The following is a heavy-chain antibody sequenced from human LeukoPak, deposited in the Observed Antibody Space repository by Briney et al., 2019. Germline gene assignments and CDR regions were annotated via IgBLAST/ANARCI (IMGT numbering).Heavy chain of an antibody. V-gene: IGHV4-4*09. CDR1: GGSISSYY. Sequence: SETLSLTCTVSGGSISSYYWSWIRQPPGTGLEWIGYIYTSGSTNYNPSLKSRVTISVDTSKNQFSLKLSSVTAADTAVYYCARHFNGYSSSWYYYYYMDVWGKGTTVTVSS. D-gene: IGHD6-13*01. CDR2: IYTSGST. J-gene: IGHJ6*03. CDR3: ARHFNGYSSSWYYYYYMDV.